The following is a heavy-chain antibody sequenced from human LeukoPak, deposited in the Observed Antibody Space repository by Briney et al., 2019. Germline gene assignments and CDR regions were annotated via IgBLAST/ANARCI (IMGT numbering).Heavy chain of an antibody. CDR3: AKDGNCGGDCYSMFGYYFDY. J-gene: IGHJ4*02. CDR2: ISGSGGST. CDR1: GFTFSSYA. Sequence: GGSLRLSCAASGFTFSSYAMSWVRQAPGKGLEWVSAISGSGGSTYYADPVKGRFTISRDNSKNTLYLQMNSLRAEDTAVYYCAKDGNCGGDCYSMFGYYFDYWGQGTLVTVSS. V-gene: IGHV3-23*01. D-gene: IGHD2-21*02.